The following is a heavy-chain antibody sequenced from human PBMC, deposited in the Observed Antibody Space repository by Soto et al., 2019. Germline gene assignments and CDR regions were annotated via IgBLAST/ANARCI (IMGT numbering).Heavy chain of an antibody. Sequence: RGSLRLSCAASGFTFSSYEMNWVRQAPGKGLEWVSYISSSGSTIYYADSVKGRFTISRDNAKNSLYLQMNSLRAEDTAVYYCARDGEYYYYYGMDVWGQGTTVTVSS. CDR2: ISSSGSTI. CDR3: ARDGEYYYYYGMDV. V-gene: IGHV3-48*03. D-gene: IGHD7-27*01. CDR1: GFTFSSYE. J-gene: IGHJ6*02.